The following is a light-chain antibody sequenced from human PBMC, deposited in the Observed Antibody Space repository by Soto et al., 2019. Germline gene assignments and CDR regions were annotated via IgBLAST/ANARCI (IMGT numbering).Light chain of an antibody. CDR1: QSVSSSY. J-gene: IGKJ5*01. CDR2: GAS. Sequence: EIVLTQSPGTLSLSPGERATLSCRASQSVSSSYLAWYQQKPGQAPRLLIYGASSRATGIPDRFSGSGSGTDFTLTISRLEPEDFAVYYCQRYGSSSPITFGQGTRLEIK. CDR3: QRYGSSSPIT. V-gene: IGKV3-20*01.